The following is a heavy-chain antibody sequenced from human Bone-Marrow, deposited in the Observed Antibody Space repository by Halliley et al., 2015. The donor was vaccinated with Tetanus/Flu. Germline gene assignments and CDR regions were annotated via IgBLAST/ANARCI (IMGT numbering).Heavy chain of an antibody. D-gene: IGHD3-10*01. CDR3: AKNGRNSAGGAEFFPR. Sequence: TLSLTCTVSGDSVSSHYWSWIRQPPGKRLEWIGYISNTGSTRYNPSLKSRVTISVDTSKNQFSLKLNSVYDSDTAIYYCAKNGRNSAGGAEFFPRWGQGSPVTFSS. CDR2: ISNTGST. CDR1: GDSVSSHY. J-gene: IGHJ1*01. V-gene: IGHV4-59*02.